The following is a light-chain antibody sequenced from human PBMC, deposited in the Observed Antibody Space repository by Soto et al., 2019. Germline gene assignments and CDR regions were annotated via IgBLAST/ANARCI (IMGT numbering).Light chain of an antibody. V-gene: IGKV2-28*01. J-gene: IGKJ1*01. Sequence: IVRTQSPLSLPVTPGEPASISCRSSHSLLHSNGYNYLDWYLQKPGQSPQLLIYLGSNRASGVPDRFSGSGSGTDFTLRISRVEAEDVGTYYCMQAAHTPWTFGQGTKVDIK. CDR2: LGS. CDR3: MQAAHTPWT. CDR1: HSLLHSNGYNY.